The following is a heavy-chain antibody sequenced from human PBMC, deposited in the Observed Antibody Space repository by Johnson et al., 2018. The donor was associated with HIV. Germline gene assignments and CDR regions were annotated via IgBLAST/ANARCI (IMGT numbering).Heavy chain of an antibody. CDR1: RLIFSDYF. Sequence: VQLVESGGGLVKPGGSLRLSCAASRLIFSDYFMSWIRQAPGKGLEWVASISGSGSARYYADSVKGRFTISRDNARTSLYLQMNSLRSEDTAVYSCAFESGSYFRHAFDVWGQGTMVTVSS. V-gene: IGHV3-11*01. D-gene: IGHD1-26*01. CDR3: AFESGSYFRHAFDV. J-gene: IGHJ3*01. CDR2: ISGSGSAR.